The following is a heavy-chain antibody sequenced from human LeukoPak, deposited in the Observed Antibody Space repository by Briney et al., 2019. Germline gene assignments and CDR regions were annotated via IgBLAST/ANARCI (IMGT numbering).Heavy chain of an antibody. J-gene: IGHJ3*02. CDR3: ARDRSPPQYSGSHGGAFDI. Sequence: ASVKVSCKASGYTFTSYYMHWVRQAPGQGLEWMGIINPSGGSTSYAQKFQGRVTMTRDTSTSTVYMELSSLRSEDTAVYYCARDRSPPQYSGSHGGAFDIWGQGTMVTVSS. CDR1: GYTFTSYY. D-gene: IGHD1-26*01. V-gene: IGHV1-46*01. CDR2: INPSGGST.